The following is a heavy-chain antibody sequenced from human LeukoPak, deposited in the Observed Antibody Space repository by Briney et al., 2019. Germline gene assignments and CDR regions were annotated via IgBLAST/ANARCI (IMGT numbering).Heavy chain of an antibody. J-gene: IGHJ4*02. V-gene: IGHV1-18*01. CDR2: ISAYNGNT. CDR3: ARVSRYYYDSSGYPH. CDR1: GYTFTSYG. D-gene: IGHD3-22*01. Sequence: ASVKVSCKASGYTFTSYGISWVRQAPGQGLEWMGWISAYNGNTNYAQKLLGRVTMTTDTSTSTAYMELRSLRSDDTAVYYCARVSRYYYDSSGYPHWGQGTLVTVSS.